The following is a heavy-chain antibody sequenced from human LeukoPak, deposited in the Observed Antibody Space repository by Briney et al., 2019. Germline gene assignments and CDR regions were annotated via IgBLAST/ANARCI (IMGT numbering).Heavy chain of an antibody. V-gene: IGHV3-74*01. CDR1: GFTFSNFW. CDR3: AKEGGKEFWSGYLTTLDY. J-gene: IGHJ4*02. CDR2: IYGDGSFT. Sequence: PGGSLRLSCAASGFTFSNFWMHWVRQAPGKGLVWVALIYGDGSFTRYADSVKGRFTISRDNSKNRLYLQMNSLRAEDTAVYYCAKEGGKEFWSGYLTTLDYWGQGTLVTVSS. D-gene: IGHD3-3*01.